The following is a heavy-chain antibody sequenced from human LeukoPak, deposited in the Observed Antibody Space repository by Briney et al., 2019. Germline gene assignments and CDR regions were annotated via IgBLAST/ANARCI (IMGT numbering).Heavy chain of an antibody. CDR2: IYPGDSDT. J-gene: IGHJ4*02. V-gene: IGHV5-51*01. CDR3: ARLSGSSYSGDY. Sequence: GESLKISCQGSEYIFTDYWIGWVRQMSGKGLEWMGIIYPGDSDTRYSPSFQGQVTISADKSTSTAYLQWSSLKASDTAMYYCARLSGSSYSGDYWGQGTLVTVSS. CDR1: EYIFTDYW. D-gene: IGHD1-26*01.